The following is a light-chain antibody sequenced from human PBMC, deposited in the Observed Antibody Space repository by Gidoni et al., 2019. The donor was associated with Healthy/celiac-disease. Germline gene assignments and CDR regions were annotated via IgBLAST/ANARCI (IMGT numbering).Light chain of an antibody. V-gene: IGKV3-11*01. Sequence: EIVLTQSPATLSLSPGERATLSCRASQSVSSYLAWYQQKPGQAPRLLIYDASNRATGIPARFSGSGSGTDFTLTISSLEPEDFAVYYCQQRSNWPRITFXGXTKVEI. CDR3: QQRSNWPRIT. CDR2: DAS. CDR1: QSVSSY. J-gene: IGKJ4*01.